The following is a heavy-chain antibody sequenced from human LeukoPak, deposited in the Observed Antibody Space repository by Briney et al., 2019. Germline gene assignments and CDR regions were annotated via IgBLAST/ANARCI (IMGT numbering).Heavy chain of an antibody. D-gene: IGHD6-19*01. CDR3: ARVRPSEAISVAVFDY. Sequence: SETLSLTCTVSGGSISGYFWGWLRQPPGKGLQWIGYIYYSGSTNYNPSLRSRGTISVDTSKNQLSLKLSSVTAADTGVYFCARVRPSEAISVAVFDYWGQGALVTVSS. J-gene: IGHJ4*02. CDR1: GGSISGYF. V-gene: IGHV4-59*01. CDR2: IYYSGST.